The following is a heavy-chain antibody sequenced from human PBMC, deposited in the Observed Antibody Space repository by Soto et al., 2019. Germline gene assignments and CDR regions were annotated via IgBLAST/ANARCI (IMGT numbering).Heavy chain of an antibody. Sequence: SEALSLTCTVSGGSISSGGYYWSWIRQHPGKGLEWIGYIYYSGSTYYNPSLKSRVTISVDTSKNQFSLKLSSVTAADTAVYYCARDSNDYGDYPVYWFDPWGQGTLVTVSS. CDR2: IYYSGST. D-gene: IGHD4-17*01. J-gene: IGHJ5*02. CDR3: ARDSNDYGDYPVYWFDP. CDR1: GGSISSGGYY. V-gene: IGHV4-31*03.